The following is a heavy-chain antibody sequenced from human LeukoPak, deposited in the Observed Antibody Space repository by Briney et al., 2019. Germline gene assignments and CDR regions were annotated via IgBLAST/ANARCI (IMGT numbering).Heavy chain of an antibody. V-gene: IGHV3-21*01. CDR2: ISSSSSYI. Sequence: GGSLGLSCAASGFTFSSYSMNWVRQAPGKGLEWVSSISSSSSYIYYADSVKGRFTISRDNAKNSLYLQMDSLRAEDTAVYYCARDVAALTTNAYWGQGTLVTVSS. CDR1: GFTFSSYS. D-gene: IGHD2-8*01. CDR3: ARDVAALTTNAY. J-gene: IGHJ4*02.